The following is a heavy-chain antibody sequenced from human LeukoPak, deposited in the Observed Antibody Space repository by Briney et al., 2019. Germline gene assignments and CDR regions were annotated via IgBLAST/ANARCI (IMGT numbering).Heavy chain of an antibody. CDR1: GGSIGSGGYY. CDR2: IYYSGST. V-gene: IGHV4-31*03. Sequence: SQTLSLTCTVSGGSIGSGGYYWSWIRQHPGKGLEWIGYIYYSGSTYYNPSLKSRVTISVDTSKNQFSLKLSSVTAADTAVYYCARPRSGSSGLDFDYWGQGTLVTVSS. J-gene: IGHJ4*02. CDR3: ARPRSGSSGLDFDY. D-gene: IGHD3-10*01.